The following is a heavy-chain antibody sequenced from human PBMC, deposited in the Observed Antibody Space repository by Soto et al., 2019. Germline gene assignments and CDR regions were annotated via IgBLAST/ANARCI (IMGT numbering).Heavy chain of an antibody. CDR2: ISGSGGST. CDR1: GFTFSSYA. V-gene: IGHV3-23*01. CDR3: AKDWGAAAGTGQTFDY. D-gene: IGHD6-13*01. Sequence: PGGSLRLSCAASGFTFSSYAMSWVRQAPGQGLEWVSAISGSGGSTYYADSVKGRFTISRDNSKNTLYLQMNSLRAEDTAVYYCAKDWGAAAGTGQTFDYWGQGTLVTVSS. J-gene: IGHJ4*02.